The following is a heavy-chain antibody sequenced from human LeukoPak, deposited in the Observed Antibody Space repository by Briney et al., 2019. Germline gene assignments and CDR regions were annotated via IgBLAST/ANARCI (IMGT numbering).Heavy chain of an antibody. Sequence: ASVKVSCKASGGTFSSSAISWVRQAPGQGLEWMGGIIPIFSTADYAQNFQGRVTITADESTSTAYMELSTLRSEGTAVFYCARTPLRPAATTPRQLDYWGQGTLVTVSS. D-gene: IGHD5-12*01. CDR1: GGTFSSSA. V-gene: IGHV1-69*01. J-gene: IGHJ4*02. CDR2: IIPIFSTA. CDR3: ARTPLRPAATTPRQLDY.